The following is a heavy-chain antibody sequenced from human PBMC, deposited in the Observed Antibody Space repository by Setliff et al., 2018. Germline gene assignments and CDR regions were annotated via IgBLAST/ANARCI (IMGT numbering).Heavy chain of an antibody. Sequence: ASVKVSCKVSGYTLTELSMHWVRQAPGKGLEWMGGFDPEDGETIYAQKFQGRVTMTEDTSTDTAYMELSSLRSEDTAVYYCATLKYCRGKSCLYGMDVWGQGTTVTVSS. D-gene: IGHD2-15*01. V-gene: IGHV1-24*01. CDR1: GYTLTELS. CDR2: FDPEDGET. J-gene: IGHJ6*02. CDR3: ATLKYCRGKSCLYGMDV.